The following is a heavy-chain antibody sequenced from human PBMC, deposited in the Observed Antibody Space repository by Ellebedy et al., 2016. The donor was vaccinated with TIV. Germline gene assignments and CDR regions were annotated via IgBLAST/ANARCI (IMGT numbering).Heavy chain of an antibody. J-gene: IGHJ4*02. CDR1: GFAFSSYT. CDR3: ANMGGTAEGY. Sequence: PGGSLRLSCAASGFAFSSYTMNWVRQVPGKGLEWVSSISSSDNYVYYADTVKGRFTISRDNSKNSLYLQMNSLRADDTAVYYCANMGGTAEGYWGQGTLVTVSS. D-gene: IGHD1-26*01. CDR2: ISSSDNYV. V-gene: IGHV3-21*01.